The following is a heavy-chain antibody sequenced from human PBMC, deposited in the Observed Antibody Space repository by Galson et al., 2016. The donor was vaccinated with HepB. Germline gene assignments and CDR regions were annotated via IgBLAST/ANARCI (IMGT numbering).Heavy chain of an antibody. J-gene: IGHJ6*02. D-gene: IGHD2-2*01. CDR3: ARVISGTLDTSFYDHYVMDV. CDR1: GYTFTNYG. Sequence: PVKVSCKASGYTFTNYGITWVRQAPGQGLEWMGWINAYNGDTNYAQKLQGRVTMTTDTSTSAAYMELRSLRSDDAAVYFCARVISGTLDTSFYDHYVMDVWGQGTTVTVSS. CDR2: INAYNGDT. V-gene: IGHV1-18*01.